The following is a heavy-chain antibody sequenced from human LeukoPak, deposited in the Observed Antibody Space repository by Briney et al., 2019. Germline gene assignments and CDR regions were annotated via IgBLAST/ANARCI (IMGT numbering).Heavy chain of an antibody. V-gene: IGHV4-34*01. J-gene: IGHJ4*02. CDR1: GGSFSGYY. CDR2: INHSGST. D-gene: IGHD3-9*01. Sequence: SETLSLTCAVYGGSFSGYYWSWIRQPPGKGLEWIGEINHSGSTNYNPSLKSRVTISVGTSKNQFSLKLSSVTAADTAVYYCARRGSFDWLFLDRLDAFYGYWGQGTLVTVSS. CDR3: ARRGSFDWLFLDRLDAFYGY.